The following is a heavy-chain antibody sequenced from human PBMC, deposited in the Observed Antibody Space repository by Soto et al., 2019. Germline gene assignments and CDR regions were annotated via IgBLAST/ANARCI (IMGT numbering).Heavy chain of an antibody. J-gene: IGHJ6*02. Sequence: ASVKVSCKASGYTFTGYYMHWVRQAPGQGLEWMGWINPNSGGTNYAQKFHGRVTMTRDTSISTAYMELSRLRADDTAVYYCARDDSYGFYYYSYGMDVWGQGTTATVSS. D-gene: IGHD5-18*01. V-gene: IGHV1-2*02. CDR3: ARDDSYGFYYYSYGMDV. CDR2: INPNSGGT. CDR1: GYTFTGYY.